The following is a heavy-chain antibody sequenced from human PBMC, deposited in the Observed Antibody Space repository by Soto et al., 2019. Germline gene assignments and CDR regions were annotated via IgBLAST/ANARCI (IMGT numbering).Heavy chain of an antibody. V-gene: IGHV4-61*08. CDR1: GGSISSGGYY. J-gene: IGHJ5*01. D-gene: IGHD5-18*01. CDR3: ARETAMEVGRHWFDP. CDR2: IYYSGST. Sequence: PSETLSLTCTVSGGSISSGGYYWSWIRQHPGRGLEWIGYIYYSGSTNYNPSLKSRVTISVDTSKNQFSLKLSSVTAADTAVYYCARETAMEVGRHWFDPWGQGALVPVSS.